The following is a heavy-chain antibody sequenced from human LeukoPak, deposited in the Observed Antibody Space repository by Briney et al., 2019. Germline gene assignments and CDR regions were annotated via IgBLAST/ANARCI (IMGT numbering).Heavy chain of an antibody. CDR3: ATEASDTSLLDY. Sequence: PSETLSLTCTVSGGSISSSSYYWGWIRQPPGKGLEWIGSIYYRGSTYYNPSLKSRVTISVDMSKNQFFLKLSSVTAADTAVYYCATEASDTSLLDYWGQGTLATVSS. J-gene: IGHJ4*02. CDR2: IYYRGST. D-gene: IGHD1-26*01. CDR1: GGSISSSSYY. V-gene: IGHV4-39*07.